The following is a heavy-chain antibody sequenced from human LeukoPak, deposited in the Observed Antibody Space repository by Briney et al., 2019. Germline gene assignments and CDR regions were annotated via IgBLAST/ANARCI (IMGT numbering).Heavy chain of an antibody. CDR3: ARDRRDFWSGYC. CDR1: GFTFSSYS. CDR2: ISSSSSYI. J-gene: IGHJ4*02. V-gene: IGHV3-21*01. Sequence: GGSLRLSCAASGFTFSSYSMNWDRQAPGKGLEWVSSISSSSSYIYYADSVKGRFTISRDNAKNSLYLQMNSLRAEDTAVYYCARDRRDFWSGYCWGQGTLVTVSS. D-gene: IGHD3-3*01.